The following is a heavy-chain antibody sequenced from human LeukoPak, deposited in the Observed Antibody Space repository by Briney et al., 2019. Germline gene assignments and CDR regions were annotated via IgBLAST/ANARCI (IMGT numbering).Heavy chain of an antibody. CDR3: AKDRGGWFHFDY. Sequence: GRSLRLSCAASGFTFYDYAMHWVRQAPGKGLEWVSGISWNSGSIGYADSVKGRFTISRDNAKNSLYLQMNSLRAEDTALYYCAKDRGGWFHFDYWGQGTLVTVSS. CDR2: ISWNSGSI. J-gene: IGHJ4*02. CDR1: GFTFYDYA. D-gene: IGHD6-19*01. V-gene: IGHV3-9*01.